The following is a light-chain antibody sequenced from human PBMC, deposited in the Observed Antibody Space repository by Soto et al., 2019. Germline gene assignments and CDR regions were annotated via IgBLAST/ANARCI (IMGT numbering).Light chain of an antibody. V-gene: IGKV1-5*01. CDR3: QQYSRSSWT. CDR1: QSIGDW. J-gene: IGKJ1*01. CDR2: DAS. Sequence: DMQMTQSPSTLSASVGARVTITCRASQSIGDWLAWYQQKPGKAPKLLIYDASILQSGVPSRFSGSGSGTEFTLTISSLRPDDLATYYCQQYSRSSWTFGQGTKV.